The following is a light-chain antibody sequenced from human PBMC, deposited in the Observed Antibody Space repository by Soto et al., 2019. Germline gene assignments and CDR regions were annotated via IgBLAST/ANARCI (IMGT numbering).Light chain of an antibody. J-gene: IGLJ3*02. Sequence: QAVVTQPPSVSGAPGQRVTISCTGNSSKLGAGYDVHWYQQLPGAAPKLVIFGNRNRPSGVPERFSGSKSGTSASLAITGFQAEAEADYYCQAYDYSLTASVFGGGTKLSV. V-gene: IGLV1-40*01. CDR2: GNR. CDR1: SSKLGAGYD. CDR3: QAYDYSLTASV.